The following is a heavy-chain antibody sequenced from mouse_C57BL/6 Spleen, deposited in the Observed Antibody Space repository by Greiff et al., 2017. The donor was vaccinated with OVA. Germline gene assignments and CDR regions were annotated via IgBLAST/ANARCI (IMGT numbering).Heavy chain of an antibody. CDR2: IDPENGDT. V-gene: IGHV14-4*01. J-gene: IGHJ2*01. CDR3: TFITTVY. CDR1: GFNIKDDY. Sequence: EVQRVESGAELVRPGASVKLSCTASGFNIKDDYMHWVKQRPEQGLEWIGWIDPENGDTEYASKFQGKATITADTSSNTAYLQLSSLTSEDTAVYYCTFITTVYWGQGTTLTVSS. D-gene: IGHD1-1*01.